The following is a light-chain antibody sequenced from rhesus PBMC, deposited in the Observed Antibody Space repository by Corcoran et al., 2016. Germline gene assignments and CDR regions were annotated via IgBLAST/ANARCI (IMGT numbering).Light chain of an antibody. J-gene: IGLJ1*01. CDR3: SSYATSSSYI. Sequence: QAALTQSPSVSGSPGQSVTISCTGTSNDIGDYNSVSWYQQHPGKVPKLMIYEVSKRPSGVSDRFSGSKSGNTASLTISGLQAEDEADYYCSSYATSSSYIFGAGTRLTVL. CDR1: SNDIGDYNS. V-gene: IGLV2-13*02. CDR2: EVS.